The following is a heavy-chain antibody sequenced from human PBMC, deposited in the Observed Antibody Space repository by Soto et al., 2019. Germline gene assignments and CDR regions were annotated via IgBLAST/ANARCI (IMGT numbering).Heavy chain of an antibody. V-gene: IGHV3-30*18. Sequence: GGSLRLSCAASGFTFSSSGMHWVRQAPGKGLEWVTVISYDGSNKYYADSVRGRFTISRDNSKNTLYLQMNSLRTEDTAVYYCAKERMEQYQLLPFFDYWGHGTLVTVSS. CDR1: GFTFSSSG. CDR2: ISYDGSNK. J-gene: IGHJ4*01. D-gene: IGHD2-2*01. CDR3: AKERMEQYQLLPFFDY.